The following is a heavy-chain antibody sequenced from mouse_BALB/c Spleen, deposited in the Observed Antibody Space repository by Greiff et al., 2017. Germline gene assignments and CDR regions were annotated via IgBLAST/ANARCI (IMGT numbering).Heavy chain of an antibody. CDR2: ISNGGGST. J-gene: IGHJ3*01. CDR3: ARHYYYGSSYVGFAY. Sequence: EVKLVESGGGLVQPGGSLKLSCAASGFTFSSYTMSWVRQTPEKRLEWVAYISNGGGSTYYPDTVKGRFTISRDNAKNTLYLQMSSLKSEDTAMYYCARHYYYGSSYVGFAYWGQGTLVTVSA. D-gene: IGHD1-1*01. V-gene: IGHV5-12-2*01. CDR1: GFTFSSYT.